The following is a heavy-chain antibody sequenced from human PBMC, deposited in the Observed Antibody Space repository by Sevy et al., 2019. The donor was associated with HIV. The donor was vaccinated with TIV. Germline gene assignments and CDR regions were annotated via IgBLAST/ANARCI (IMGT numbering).Heavy chain of an antibody. J-gene: IGHJ6*02. CDR3: ARAPRPATGPYYYYYGMDV. CDR2: LYRGGST. V-gene: IGHV3-53*01. Sequence: GGSLRLSCAASGFTVSSNYMSWVRRAPGKGLEWVSVLYRGGSTYDADSVKGRFTISRDNSKNTLYLQMNSLRAEDTAVYYCARAPRPATGPYYYYYGMDVWDQGTTVTVSS. CDR1: GFTVSSNY.